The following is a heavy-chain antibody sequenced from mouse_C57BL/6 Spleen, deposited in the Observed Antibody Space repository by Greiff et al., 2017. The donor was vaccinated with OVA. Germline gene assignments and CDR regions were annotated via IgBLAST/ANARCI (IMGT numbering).Heavy chain of an antibody. CDR1: GYTFTDYY. CDR3: ANYYGSSCDAMDY. Sequence: QVQLQQSGAELVKPGASVKISCKASGYTFTDYYINWVKQRPGQGLEWIGKIGPGSGSTYYNEKFKGKATLTADKSSSTAYMQLSSLTSEDSAGDFCANYYGSSCDAMDYWGQGTSVTVSS. J-gene: IGHJ4*01. D-gene: IGHD1-1*01. V-gene: IGHV1-77*01. CDR2: IGPGSGST.